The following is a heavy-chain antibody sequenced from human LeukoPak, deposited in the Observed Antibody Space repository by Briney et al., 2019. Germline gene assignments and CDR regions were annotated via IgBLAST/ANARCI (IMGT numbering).Heavy chain of an antibody. J-gene: IGHJ3*02. V-gene: IGHV1-24*01. D-gene: IGHD3-22*01. CDR2: FDPEDGET. CDR3: ATSSGFGAFDI. CDR1: GYTLTELS. Sequence: ASVKVSCKVSGYTLTELSMHWVRQAPGKGLGWMGGFDPEDGETICAQKFQGRVTMTEDASTDTTYMEVSSLRSEDTAVYYRATSSGFGAFDIWGQGTMVTVSS.